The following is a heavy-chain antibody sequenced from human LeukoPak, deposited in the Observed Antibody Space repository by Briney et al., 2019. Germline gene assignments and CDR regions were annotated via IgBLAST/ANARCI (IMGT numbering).Heavy chain of an antibody. CDR2: MNPNSGNT. J-gene: IGHJ6*03. CDR3: ARGYSSSSNPYYYYMDV. CDR1: GYTFTGYY. D-gene: IGHD6-6*01. V-gene: IGHV1-8*03. Sequence: ASVKVSCKASGYTFTGYYMHWVRQAPGQGLEWMGWMNPNSGNTGYAQKFQGRVTITRNTSISTAYMELSSLRSEDTAVYYCARGYSSSSNPYYYYMDVWGKGTTVTVSS.